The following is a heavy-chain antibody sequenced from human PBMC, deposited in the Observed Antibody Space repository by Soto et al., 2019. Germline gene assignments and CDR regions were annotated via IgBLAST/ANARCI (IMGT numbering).Heavy chain of an antibody. J-gene: IGHJ6*02. D-gene: IGHD6-13*01. CDR3: AKDRIAAAGTAHYYYYYGMDV. V-gene: IGHV3-30*18. CDR2: ISYDGSNK. CDR1: GFTFSSYG. Sequence: VGSLRLSCAASGFTFSSYGMHWVRQAPGKGLEWVAVISYDGSNKYYADSVKGRFTISRDNSKNTLYLQMNSLRAEDTAVYYCAKDRIAAAGTAHYYYYYGMDVWGQGTTVTVSS.